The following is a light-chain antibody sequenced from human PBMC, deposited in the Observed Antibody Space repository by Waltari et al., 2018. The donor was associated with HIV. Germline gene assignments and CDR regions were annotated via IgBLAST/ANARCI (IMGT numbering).Light chain of an antibody. V-gene: IGLV6-57*01. CDR2: END. CDR3: QSYDITNSNWV. CDR1: SGRIATTH. J-gene: IGLJ3*02. Sequence: FLLAQPHSVSESPGKTLTIPCTKSSGRIATTHVQWYPQRPGSSPTQVNFENDQRPAGVPAHFSGSIDRSSNSASLIISGLQTEDEADYYCQSYDITNSNWVFGGGTKLTVL.